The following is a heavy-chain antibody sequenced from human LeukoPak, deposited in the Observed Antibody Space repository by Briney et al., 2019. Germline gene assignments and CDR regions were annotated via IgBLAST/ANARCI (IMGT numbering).Heavy chain of an antibody. Sequence: GGSLRLSCAAPGFTFSSYWMNWVRQAPGKGLVWVSCIASDGSSTTYADSVKGRFSISRGNAKNTLYLQMNSLRVEDTAVYYCARELTDEQYYDFWSGYYYNYYYGMDVWGQGTTVTVSS. CDR3: ARELTDEQYYDFWSGYYYNYYYGMDV. V-gene: IGHV3-74*01. D-gene: IGHD3-3*01. J-gene: IGHJ6*02. CDR2: IASDGSST. CDR1: GFTFSSYW.